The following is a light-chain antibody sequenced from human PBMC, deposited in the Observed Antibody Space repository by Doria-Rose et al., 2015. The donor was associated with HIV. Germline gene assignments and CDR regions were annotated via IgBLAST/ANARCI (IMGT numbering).Light chain of an antibody. V-gene: IGKV1-5*03. CDR3: QQYNSYSPST. J-gene: IGKJ1*01. CDR2: KAS. Sequence: QSSSSLSASVGDRVSITCRASQTISGWLDWYQQKPGKAPKLLIYKASTLENGVPSRFSGSASGTEFTLTISSLQPDDFATYYCQQYNSYSPSTFGQGTQVQIK. CDR1: QTISGW.